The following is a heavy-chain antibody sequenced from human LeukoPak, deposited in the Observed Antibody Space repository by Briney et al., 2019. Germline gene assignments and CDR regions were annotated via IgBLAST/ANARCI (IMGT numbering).Heavy chain of an antibody. CDR1: GFTVSSNY. J-gene: IGHJ4*02. Sequence: GGSLRLSCAASGFTVSSNYMNWVRQAPGKGLEWVSAMSGSGGSTYYADSVKGRFTISRDNSKNTLYLQMNSLRAEDTAVYYCAKGDTTWELPRDYWGQGTLVTVSS. CDR3: AKGDTTWELPRDY. CDR2: MSGSGGST. D-gene: IGHD1-26*01. V-gene: IGHV3-23*01.